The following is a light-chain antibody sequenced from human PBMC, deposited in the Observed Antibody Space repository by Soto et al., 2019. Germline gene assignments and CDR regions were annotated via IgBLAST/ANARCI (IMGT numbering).Light chain of an antibody. J-gene: IGLJ2*01. CDR1: SSDVGGYNY. Sequence: QSALTQPASVSGSPGQSVTISCTGNSSDVGGYNYVSWYQQHPGKVPKLMIYEVSNRPSGVSHRFSGSKSGNTASLTIAGLQAEDEADYYCSSYKSSSTLGVFGGGTKLTVL. V-gene: IGLV2-14*01. CDR3: SSYKSSSTLGV. CDR2: EVS.